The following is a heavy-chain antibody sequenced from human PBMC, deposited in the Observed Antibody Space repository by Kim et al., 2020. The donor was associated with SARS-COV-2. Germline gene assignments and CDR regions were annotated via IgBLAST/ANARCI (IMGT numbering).Heavy chain of an antibody. J-gene: IGHJ6*02. V-gene: IGHV3-11*04. CDR2: ISSSGSTI. CDR3: ARAWSYLFPPDYYYYGMDV. Sequence: GGSLRLSCAASGFTFSDYYMSWIRQAPGKGLEWVSYISSSGSTIYYADSVKGRFTISRDNAKNSLYLQMNSLRAEDTAVYYCARAWSYLFPPDYYYYGMDVWGQGTTVTVSS. CDR1: GFTFSDYY. D-gene: IGHD3-10*01.